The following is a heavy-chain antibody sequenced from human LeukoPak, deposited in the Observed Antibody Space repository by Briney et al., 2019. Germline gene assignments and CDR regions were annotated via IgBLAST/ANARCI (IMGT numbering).Heavy chain of an antibody. CDR2: ISSSGDST. Sequence: PGGSLRLSCAASGFTFTSYAMQWVRQAPGKGLDWVSAISSSGDSTYYADSVKGRFTISRDNSKNTLYLQMNSLRAEDTAVYYCAKSGEQQLVRCWFDPWGQGTLVTVSS. D-gene: IGHD6-13*01. CDR3: AKSGEQQLVRCWFDP. J-gene: IGHJ5*02. V-gene: IGHV3-23*01. CDR1: GFTFTSYA.